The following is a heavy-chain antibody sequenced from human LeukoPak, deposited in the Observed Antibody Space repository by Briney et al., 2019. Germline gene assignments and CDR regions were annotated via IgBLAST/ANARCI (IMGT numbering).Heavy chain of an antibody. D-gene: IGHD6-6*01. CDR2: IYSGGST. CDR3: ARGGIAARRPPGD. J-gene: IGHJ4*02. Sequence: PGASLRLSCAASGFTVSSNYMSWVRQAPGKGLEWVSVIYSGGSTYYADSVKGRFTISRDNSKNTLYLQMNSLRAEDTAVYYCARGGIAARRPPGDWGQGTLVTVSS. V-gene: IGHV3-66*02. CDR1: GFTVSSNY.